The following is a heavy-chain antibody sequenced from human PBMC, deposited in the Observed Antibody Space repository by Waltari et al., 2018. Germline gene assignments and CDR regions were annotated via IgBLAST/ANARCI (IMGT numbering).Heavy chain of an antibody. V-gene: IGHV4-30-2*01. Sequence: QLQLQESGSGLVKPSQTLSLTCAVSGGSISSGGYSWSLIRHPPGTGPGWIGYIYHSGSTYYNPSLKSRVTISVDRSKNQFSLKLSSVTAADTAVYYCARERVNYDFWSGYYGVYGWFDPWGQGTLVTVSS. CDR2: IYHSGST. J-gene: IGHJ5*02. CDR3: ARERVNYDFWSGYYGVYGWFDP. CDR1: GGSISSGGYS. D-gene: IGHD3-3*01.